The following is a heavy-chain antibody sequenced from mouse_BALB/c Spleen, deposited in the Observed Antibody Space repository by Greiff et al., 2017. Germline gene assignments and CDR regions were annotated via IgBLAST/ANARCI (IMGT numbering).Heavy chain of an antibody. J-gene: IGHJ2*01. D-gene: IGHD2-14*01. Sequence: EVQVVESGAELVKPGASVKLSCTASGFNIKDTYMHWVKQRPEQGLEWIGRIDPANGNTKYDPKFQGKATITADTSSNTAYLQLSSLTSEDTAVYYCARQDYRYDGLDYWGQGTTLTVSS. CDR2: IDPANGNT. V-gene: IGHV14-3*02. CDR1: GFNIKDTY. CDR3: ARQDYRYDGLDY.